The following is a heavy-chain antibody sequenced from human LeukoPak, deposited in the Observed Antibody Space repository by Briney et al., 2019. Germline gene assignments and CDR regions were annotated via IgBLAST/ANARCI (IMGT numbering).Heavy chain of an antibody. CDR2: IYYSGST. Sequence: PSETLSLTCTVSGGSISSYYWSWIRQPPGKGLEWIGYIYYSGSTYYNPSLKSRVTISVDTSKNQFSLKLSSVTAADTAVYYCARDVMVRGVYGMDVWGQGTTVTVSS. J-gene: IGHJ6*02. CDR3: ARDVMVRGVYGMDV. CDR1: GGSISSYY. V-gene: IGHV4-59*12. D-gene: IGHD3-10*01.